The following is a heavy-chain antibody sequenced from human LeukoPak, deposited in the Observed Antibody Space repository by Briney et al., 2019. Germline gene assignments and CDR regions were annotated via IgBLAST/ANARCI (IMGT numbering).Heavy chain of an antibody. CDR3: AIPHRSPVRNYFDY. V-gene: IGHV3-23*01. Sequence: PGGSLRLSCAASGFTFSSYAMSWVRQAPGKGLEWVSAISGSGGSTYHADSVKGRFTISRDNSKNTLYPQMNSLRAEDTAVYYCAIPHRSPVRNYFDYWGQGTLVTVSS. CDR2: ISGSGGST. CDR1: GFTFSSYA. D-gene: IGHD3-10*01. J-gene: IGHJ4*02.